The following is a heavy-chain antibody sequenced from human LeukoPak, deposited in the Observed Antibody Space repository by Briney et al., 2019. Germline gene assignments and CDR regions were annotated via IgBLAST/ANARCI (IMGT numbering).Heavy chain of an antibody. Sequence: QPGGSLRLSCAASGFTFSSCSMNWVRQAPGKGLEWVSYISSSSSTIYYADSVKGRFTISRDNAKNSLYLQMNSLRDEDTAVYYCAFVPWTTVTTIDHWGQGTLVTVSS. CDR3: AFVPWTTVTTIDH. CDR1: GFTFSSCS. D-gene: IGHD4-17*01. CDR2: ISSSSSTI. V-gene: IGHV3-48*02. J-gene: IGHJ4*02.